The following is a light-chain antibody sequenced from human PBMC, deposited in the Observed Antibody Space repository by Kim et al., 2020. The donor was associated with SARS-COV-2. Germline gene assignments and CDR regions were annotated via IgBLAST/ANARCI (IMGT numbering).Light chain of an antibody. V-gene: IGKV4-1*01. CDR2: WAS. J-gene: IGKJ2*01. CDR1: QNILYSSNNKNY. Sequence: RATTNCKSSQNILYSSNNKNYLAWYQHKPGQPPKLLIYWASTRESGVPDRFSGSGSGTDFTLTISSLQAEDVAVYYCQQYYSTPQTFGQGTKLEI. CDR3: QQYYSTPQT.